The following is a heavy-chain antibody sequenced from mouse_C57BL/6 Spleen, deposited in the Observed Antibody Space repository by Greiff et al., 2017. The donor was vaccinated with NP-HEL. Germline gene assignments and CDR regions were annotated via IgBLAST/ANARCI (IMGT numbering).Heavy chain of an antibody. CDR1: GFSLTSYG. Sequence: VQGVESGPGLVAPSQSLSITCTVSGFSLTSYGVSWVRQPPGKGLEWLGVIWGDGSTNDDEALISRLSISNDNSKRQLFLKRNSLQTDDTAPDYCAKPVTTVVDDYAMDYWGKGTAVTVSA. CDR2: IWGDGST. J-gene: IGHJ4*01. V-gene: IGHV2-3*01. CDR3: AKPVTTVVDDYAMDY. D-gene: IGHD1-1*01.